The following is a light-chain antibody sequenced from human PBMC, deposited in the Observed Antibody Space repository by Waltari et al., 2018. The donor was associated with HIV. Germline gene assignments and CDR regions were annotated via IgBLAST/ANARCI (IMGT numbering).Light chain of an antibody. CDR2: GAS. CDR3: QQYGTSPRT. Sequence: EIVLTQPPVTLSLSPGERATLSCRASQGVRNTYLAWYQQKPGQPPRLLIYGASSRATGIPDRFSGSGSGTDFTLTISGLEPEDFAVYYCQQYGTSPRTFGQGTKVEIK. CDR1: QGVRNTY. J-gene: IGKJ1*01. V-gene: IGKV3-20*01.